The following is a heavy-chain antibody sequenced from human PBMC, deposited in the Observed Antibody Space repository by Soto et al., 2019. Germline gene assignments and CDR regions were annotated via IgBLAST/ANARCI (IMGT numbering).Heavy chain of an antibody. CDR1: GIRFVSRY. J-gene: IGHJ5*02. CDR3: ARDNSRTFPAAPGDKKSDSSGWWFDP. Sequence: ASVELCCKASGIRFVSRYGRWVRQAHEQGPEWMGVINPAGSVTVYALKLQDRVTVTRDTSTSTVYMELNSLTSEDTAIYYCARDNSRTFPAAPGDKKSDSSGWWFDPWGQGTLVTVSS. D-gene: IGHD6-13*01. V-gene: IGHV1-46*03. CDR2: INPAGSVT.